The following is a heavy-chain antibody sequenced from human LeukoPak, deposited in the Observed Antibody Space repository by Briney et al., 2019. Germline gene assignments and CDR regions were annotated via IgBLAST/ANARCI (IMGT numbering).Heavy chain of an antibody. J-gene: IGHJ4*02. CDR1: GGSISSSSCY. D-gene: IGHD5-12*01. CDR2: IYYSGST. V-gene: IGHV4-39*01. Sequence: PSETLSLTCTVSGGSISSSSCYWGWIRQPPGKGLEWIGSIYYSGSTYYNPSLKSRVTISVDTSKNQFSLKLSSVTAADTAVYYCARPDYSGYDWDWGQGTLVTVSS. CDR3: ARPDYSGYDWD.